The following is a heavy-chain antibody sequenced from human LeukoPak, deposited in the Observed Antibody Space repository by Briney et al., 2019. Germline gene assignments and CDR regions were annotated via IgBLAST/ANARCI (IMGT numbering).Heavy chain of an antibody. D-gene: IGHD3-10*01. CDR1: GFTFSSYA. V-gene: IGHV3-30*04. CDR2: ISYDGSNK. CDR3: ARVRGSLLWFGEFLFDY. J-gene: IGHJ4*02. Sequence: GRSLRLSCAASGFTFSSYAMHWVRQAPGKGLEWVAVISYDGSNKYYADSVKGRFTVSRDNSKNTLYLQMNSLRAEDTAVYYCARVRGSLLWFGEFLFDYWGQGTLVTVSS.